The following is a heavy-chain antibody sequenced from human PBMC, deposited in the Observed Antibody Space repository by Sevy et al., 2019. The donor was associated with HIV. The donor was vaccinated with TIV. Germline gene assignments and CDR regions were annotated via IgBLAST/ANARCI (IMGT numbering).Heavy chain of an antibody. CDR1: GFTFSDHY. V-gene: IGHV3-72*01. D-gene: IGHD2-2*01. Sequence: GGSLRLSCAASGFTFSDHYMDWVRQAPGKGLEWVGRTRNKANSYTTEYAASVKGRFTISRDDSKNSLYLQMNSLKTEDTAVYYCARDGGYCSSTSCTYYYYYGMDVWGQWTTVTVSS. CDR2: TRNKANSYTT. CDR3: ARDGGYCSSTSCTYYYYYGMDV. J-gene: IGHJ6*02.